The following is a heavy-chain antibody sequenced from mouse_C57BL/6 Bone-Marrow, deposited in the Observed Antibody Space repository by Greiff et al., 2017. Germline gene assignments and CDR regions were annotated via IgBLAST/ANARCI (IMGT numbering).Heavy chain of an antibody. CDR1: GFSLTSYG. V-gene: IGHV2-4*01. Sequence: QVQLKQSGPGLVQPSQSLSITCTVSGFSLTSYGVHWVRQPPGKGLEWLGVIWSGGSTDYNAAFISRLSISKDNSKSQVFFKMNSLQADDTAIYYCAKMDYYGNYKELGYWGQGTTLTVSS. CDR3: AKMDYYGNYKELGY. J-gene: IGHJ2*01. CDR2: IWSGGST. D-gene: IGHD2-1*01.